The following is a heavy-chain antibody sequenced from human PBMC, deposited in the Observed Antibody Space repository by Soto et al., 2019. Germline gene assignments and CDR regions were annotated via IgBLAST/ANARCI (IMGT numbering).Heavy chain of an antibody. CDR2: INHSGST. CDR3: ARGHTRGAAARAVKGVLLKFDP. V-gene: IGHV4-34*01. J-gene: IGHJ5*02. Sequence: SETLSLTCAVYGGSFSGYYWSWIRQPPGKGLEWIGEINHSGSTNYNPSLKSRVTISVDTSKNQFSLKLSFVAAADTAVYYCARGHTRGAAARAVKGVLLKFDPWGQGTLVTVSS. D-gene: IGHD6-6*01. CDR1: GGSFSGYY.